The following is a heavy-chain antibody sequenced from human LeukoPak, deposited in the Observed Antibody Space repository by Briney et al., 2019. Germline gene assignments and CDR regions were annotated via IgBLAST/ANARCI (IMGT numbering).Heavy chain of an antibody. V-gene: IGHV3-74*01. D-gene: IGHD6-13*01. CDR1: GFTFSSHW. J-gene: IGHJ2*01. CDR3: AKWQQQLKSFDL. CDR2: INTDGSTT. Sequence: GGSLRLSCAASGFTFSSHWMHWVRQAPGKGLVWVSRINTDGSTTNYADSVKGRFTVSRDNSKNTLYLQMNSLRAEDTAVYYCAKWQQQLKSFDLWGRGTLVTVSS.